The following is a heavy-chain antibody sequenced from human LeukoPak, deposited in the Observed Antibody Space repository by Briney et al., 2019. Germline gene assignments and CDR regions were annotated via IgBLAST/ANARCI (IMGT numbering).Heavy chain of an antibody. CDR1: GFTFSSYA. V-gene: IGHV3-23*01. CDR2: ISGGAGST. J-gene: IGHJ4*02. CDR3: AKAAAVAGKTSDF. Sequence: GGSLRLSCAASGFTFSSYAMSWVRQAPGKGLQWVSLISGGAGSTYYADSVKGRFTISRDNSKNTLFLQMNSLRAEDTAVYYCAKAAAVAGKTSDFWGQGTLVTVSS. D-gene: IGHD6-19*01.